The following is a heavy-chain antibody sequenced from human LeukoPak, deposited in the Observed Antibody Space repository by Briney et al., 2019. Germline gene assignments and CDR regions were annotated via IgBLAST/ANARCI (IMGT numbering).Heavy chain of an antibody. CDR1: GGSISSYY. CDR2: IYYSGST. J-gene: IGHJ4*02. D-gene: IGHD1-14*01. Sequence: SETLSLTCTVSGGSISSYYWSWIRQPPGKGLEWIGYIYYSGSTNYNPSLKSRVTISVDTSKNQFSLKLSSVTAADTAVYYCARHNPPEYYFDYWGQGTQVTVSS. CDR3: ARHNPPEYYFDY. V-gene: IGHV4-59*08.